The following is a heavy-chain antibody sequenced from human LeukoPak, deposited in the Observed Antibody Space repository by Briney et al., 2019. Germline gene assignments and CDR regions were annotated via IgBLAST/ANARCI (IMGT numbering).Heavy chain of an antibody. Sequence: GGSLRLSCAASGFTFSSYAMSWVSQAQGKGLEWVSAISGSGGSTYYADSVKGRFTISRDNSKNTLYLQMNSLRAEDTAVYYCARDQVRGSSSSYSWGQGTLVTVSS. J-gene: IGHJ4*02. CDR1: GFTFSSYA. CDR3: ARDQVRGSSSSYS. V-gene: IGHV3-23*01. CDR2: ISGSGGST. D-gene: IGHD6-6*01.